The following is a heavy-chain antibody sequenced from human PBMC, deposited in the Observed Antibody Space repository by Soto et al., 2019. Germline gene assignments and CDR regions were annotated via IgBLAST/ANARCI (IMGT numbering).Heavy chain of an antibody. Sequence: QVQLVQSGAEVKKPGSSVKVSCKASGGTFSSYAISWVRQAPGQGLEWMGGIIPIFGTANYAQKFQGRVTITADKSTSTAYMELSSLRSEDTAVYYCAGSEVTPGLVVTAQWVGFDPWGQGTLVTVSS. CDR1: GGTFSSYA. J-gene: IGHJ5*02. CDR3: AGSEVTPGLVVTAQWVGFDP. D-gene: IGHD2-21*02. CDR2: IIPIFGTA. V-gene: IGHV1-69*06.